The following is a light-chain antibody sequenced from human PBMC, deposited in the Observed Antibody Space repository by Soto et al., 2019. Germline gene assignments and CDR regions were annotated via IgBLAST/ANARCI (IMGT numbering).Light chain of an antibody. CDR3: QPFHTYPWT. V-gene: IGKV1-9*01. J-gene: IGKJ1*01. CDR1: RGITNY. Sequence: DVQLTQSPSFLSASVGDRVTITCRASRGITNYLAWYQQKPGKAPKPLIYTASTLQSGVPSRFSGSGAGAEFTLTITGLQPEDFATYFCQPFHTYPWTFGQGTKVEIK. CDR2: TAS.